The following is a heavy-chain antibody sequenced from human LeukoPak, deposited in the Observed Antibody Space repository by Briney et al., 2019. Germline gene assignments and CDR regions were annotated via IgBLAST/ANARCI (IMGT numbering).Heavy chain of an antibody. CDR2: IYYSGST. J-gene: IGHJ6*03. CDR1: GGSISSGDYY. CDR3: AREWVTILHYMDV. Sequence: SRTLSLTCTVSGGSISSGDYYWSWIRQPPGKGLEWIGYIYYSGSTYYNPSLKSRVTISVDTSKNQFSLKLSSVTAADTAVYYCAREWVTILHYMDVWGKGTTVTVSS. D-gene: IGHD3-3*01. V-gene: IGHV4-30-4*08.